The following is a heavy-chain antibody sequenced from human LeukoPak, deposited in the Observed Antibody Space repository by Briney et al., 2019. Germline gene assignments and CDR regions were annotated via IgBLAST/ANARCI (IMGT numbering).Heavy chain of an antibody. Sequence: PGGSLRLSCAASGFTVSSNYMSWVRQAPGKGLEWVANIKQDGSEKYYVDSVKGRFTISRDNAKNSLYLQMNSLRAEDTAVYYCAKEGFDSWGQGTLVTVSS. CDR2: IKQDGSEK. CDR1: GFTVSSNY. CDR3: AKEGFDS. J-gene: IGHJ4*02. V-gene: IGHV3-7*03.